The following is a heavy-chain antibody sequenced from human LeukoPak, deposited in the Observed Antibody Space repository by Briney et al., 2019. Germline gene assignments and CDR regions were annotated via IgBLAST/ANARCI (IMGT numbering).Heavy chain of an antibody. Sequence: GGSLRLSCTASGFTVSSNYMSWVRQAPGKGLEWGSVIYYNGSASYADSVKGRFTISRDNAKNTLFLQMNSLRAEDTALYYCATLTLYYGSGSYFDYWGQGTLVAVSS. CDR2: IYYNGSA. V-gene: IGHV3-53*01. J-gene: IGHJ4*02. D-gene: IGHD3-10*01. CDR1: GFTVSSNY. CDR3: ATLTLYYGSGSYFDY.